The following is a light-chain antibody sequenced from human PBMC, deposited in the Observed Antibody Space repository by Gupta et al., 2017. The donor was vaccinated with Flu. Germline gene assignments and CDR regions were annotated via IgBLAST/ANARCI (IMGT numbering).Light chain of an antibody. CDR2: AAC. J-gene: IGKJ2*01. V-gene: IGKV1-27*01. Sequence: PSSLAASGGERVTSSCRARRSISNYLAWYQQKQGKDPKLMIYAACTVKSGVPCWFIGSGSGKDFTLTISSLQHEDVANYYCQNDNNSPPTFGQGTKVEIK. CDR1: RSISNY. CDR3: QNDNNSPPT.